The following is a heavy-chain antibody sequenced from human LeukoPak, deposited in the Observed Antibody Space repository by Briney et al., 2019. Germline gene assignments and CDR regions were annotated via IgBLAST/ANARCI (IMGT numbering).Heavy chain of an antibody. CDR3: ARDLPPDKYSSSWYTSIGASDI. D-gene: IGHD6-13*01. V-gene: IGHV4-39*07. CDR2: IYYSGST. CDR1: GGSISSSSYY. Sequence: SGTLSLTCTVSGGSISSSSYYWGWIRQPPGKGLEWIGSIYYSGSTYYNPSLKSRVTISVDTSKNQFSLKLSSVTAADTAVYYCARDLPPDKYSSSWYTSIGASDIWGQGTMVTVSS. J-gene: IGHJ3*02.